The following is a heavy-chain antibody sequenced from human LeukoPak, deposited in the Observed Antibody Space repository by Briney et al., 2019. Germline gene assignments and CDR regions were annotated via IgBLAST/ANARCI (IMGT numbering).Heavy chain of an antibody. V-gene: IGHV1-2*02. CDR2: INPNSGGT. D-gene: IGHD3-22*01. CDR3: AREYDSSGHSYYGMDV. CDR1: GYTFTGYY. Sequence: ASVKVSCTASGYTFTGYYMHWVRQAPGQGLEWMGWINPNSGGTNYAQKFQGRVTMTRDTSISTAYMELSRLRSDDTAVYYCAREYDSSGHSYYGMDVWGQGTTVTVSS. J-gene: IGHJ6*02.